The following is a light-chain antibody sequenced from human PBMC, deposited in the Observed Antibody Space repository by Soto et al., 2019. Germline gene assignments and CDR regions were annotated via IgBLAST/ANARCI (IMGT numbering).Light chain of an antibody. V-gene: IGLV2-14*01. CDR1: SSDIGAYDY. J-gene: IGLJ1*01. CDR2: EVS. CDR3: SSYTSSSIPYV. Sequence: QSALTQPASLSGSPGQSITISCTGTSSDIGAYDYVSWFQQHPGKAPKLMISEVSNRPSGVSNRFSGSKSGNTASLTISGLQAEDEADYYCSSYTSSSIPYVFGTGTKLTVL.